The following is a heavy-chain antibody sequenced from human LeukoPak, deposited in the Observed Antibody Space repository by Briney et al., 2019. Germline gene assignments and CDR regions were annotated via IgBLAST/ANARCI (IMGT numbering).Heavy chain of an antibody. Sequence: GGSLRLSCAASGFTFSSYSMNGVPRAQGKGLEGGSSISSRSSYIYYADSVKGRFTISRDNAESSLYLQMNSLRAEDTAVYYCARNTWFGEGIDAFDIWGQGTMVTVSS. CDR3: ARNTWFGEGIDAFDI. CDR2: ISSRSSYI. D-gene: IGHD3-10*01. CDR1: GFTFSSYS. J-gene: IGHJ3*02. V-gene: IGHV3-21*01.